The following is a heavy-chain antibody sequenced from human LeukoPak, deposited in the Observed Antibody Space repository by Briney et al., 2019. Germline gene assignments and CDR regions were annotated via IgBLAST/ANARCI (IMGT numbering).Heavy chain of an antibody. CDR1: GGSISSGDYY. Sequence: KSSETLSLTCTVSGGSISSGDYYWSWIRQPPGKGLEWIGYINYSGSTYYSPSLKSRITISVDTSKNQFSLKLSSVTAADTAVYYCARYYSGSRLFDPWGQGTLVTVSS. CDR2: INYSGST. J-gene: IGHJ5*02. CDR3: ARYYSGSRLFDP. V-gene: IGHV4-30-4*01. D-gene: IGHD3-10*01.